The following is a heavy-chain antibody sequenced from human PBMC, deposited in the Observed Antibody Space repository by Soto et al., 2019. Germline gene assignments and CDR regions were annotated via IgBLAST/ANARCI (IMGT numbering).Heavy chain of an antibody. J-gene: IGHJ4*02. CDR1: GGSISSSSYS. CDR3: ARHAERYCSGGGCYPRYFDY. D-gene: IGHD2-15*01. Sequence: SETLSLTCTVSGGSISSSSYSWGWIRQPPGKGLEWIGSIYYSGSTYYNPSLKSRVTISVDTSKNQFSLKLSSVTAADTAVYYCARHAERYCSGGGCYPRYFDYWGQGTPVTVSS. CDR2: IYYSGST. V-gene: IGHV4-39*01.